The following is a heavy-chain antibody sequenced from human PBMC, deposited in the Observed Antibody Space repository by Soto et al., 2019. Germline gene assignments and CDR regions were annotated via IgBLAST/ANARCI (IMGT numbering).Heavy chain of an antibody. Sequence: PSETLSLTCTVSGGSVSSGSYYWSWIRQPPGKGLEWIGYIYYSGSTNYNPSLKSRVTISVDTSKNQFSLKLGSVTAADTAVYYCARDVRPQWELLPCYFDYWGQGTLVTVSS. D-gene: IGHD1-26*01. CDR1: GGSVSSGSYY. J-gene: IGHJ4*02. V-gene: IGHV4-61*01. CDR3: ARDVRPQWELLPCYFDY. CDR2: IYYSGST.